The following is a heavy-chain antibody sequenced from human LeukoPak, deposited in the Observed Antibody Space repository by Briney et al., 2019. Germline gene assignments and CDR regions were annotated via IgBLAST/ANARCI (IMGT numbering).Heavy chain of an antibody. CDR1: GYTITSYW. D-gene: IGHD4-17*01. V-gene: IGHV5-51*01. J-gene: IGHJ4*02. CDR2: IYPGDSDT. CDR3: ARPHDYGARGFDY. Sequence: GESRKISCKGSGYTITSYWIGWVRQMPGKGLEWMGIIYPGDSDTRYSPSFQGQVTISADKSISTAYLQWSSLKASDTAMYYCARPHDYGARGFDYWGQGTLVTVSS.